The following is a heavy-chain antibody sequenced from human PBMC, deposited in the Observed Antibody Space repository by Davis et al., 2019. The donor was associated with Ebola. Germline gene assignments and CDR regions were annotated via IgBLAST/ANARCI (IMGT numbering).Heavy chain of an antibody. D-gene: IGHD2-2*01. CDR2: ISHHNGHT. CDR3: ARALQYQAHYGLDV. J-gene: IGHJ6*02. CDR1: GGSFSDYF. V-gene: IGHV4-34*01. Sequence: SETLSLTCAVYGGSFSDYFWSWIRQPPEKGLEWIGEISHHNGHTNYNPSLTSRVAMSVDSSKNQFSLKISSVTAADTATYYCARALQYQAHYGLDVWGQGTTVTVSS.